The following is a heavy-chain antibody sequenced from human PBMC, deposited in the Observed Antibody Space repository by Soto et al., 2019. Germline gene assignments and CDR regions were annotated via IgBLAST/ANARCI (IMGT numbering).Heavy chain of an antibody. CDR1: GFTFSSYG. Sequence: QVQLVESGGGVVQPGRSLRLSCAASGFTFSSYGMHWVRQAPGKGLEWVAVIWYDGSNKYYADSVKGRFTISRDNSKNTLYLQMNSLRAEDTAVYYCARKGRWLQEKMGLDYWGQGTLVTVSS. V-gene: IGHV3-33*01. J-gene: IGHJ4*02. CDR3: ARKGRWLQEKMGLDY. D-gene: IGHD5-12*01. CDR2: IWYDGSNK.